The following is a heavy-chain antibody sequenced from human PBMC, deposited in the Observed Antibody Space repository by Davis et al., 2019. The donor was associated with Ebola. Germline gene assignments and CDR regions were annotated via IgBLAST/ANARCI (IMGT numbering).Heavy chain of an antibody. Sequence: GESLKISCAASGFTFSSYGMHWVRQAPGKGLEWVAVIWYDGSKKYYVDSVKGRFTISRDNSKSTLTLQSDSLRVEDTALSYCARGYSSNSGNFDYWGQGALVTVSS. CDR3: ARGYSSNSGNFDY. J-gene: IGHJ4*02. V-gene: IGHV3-33*01. CDR2: IWYDGSKK. CDR1: GFTFSSYG. D-gene: IGHD6-19*01.